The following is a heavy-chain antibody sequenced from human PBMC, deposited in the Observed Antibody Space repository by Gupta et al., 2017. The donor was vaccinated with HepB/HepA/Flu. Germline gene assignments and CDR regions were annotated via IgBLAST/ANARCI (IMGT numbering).Heavy chain of an antibody. Sequence: QVQLQESGPGLVKPSETLSLTCTVSGGSINNEYWSWVRQAAGKGLECIGRIHSTGTTVYNPSLKSRVTMSLDTAKNQFSLTLRSVTAADTAVYYCARWEKYRRVFDPWGQGTRVTVSS. CDR3: ARWEKYRRVFDP. CDR1: GGSINNEY. V-gene: IGHV4-4*07. D-gene: IGHD1-26*01. CDR2: IHSTGTT. J-gene: IGHJ5*02.